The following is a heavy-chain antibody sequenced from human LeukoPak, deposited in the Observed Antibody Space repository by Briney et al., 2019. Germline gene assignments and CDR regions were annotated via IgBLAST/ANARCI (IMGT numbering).Heavy chain of an antibody. V-gene: IGHV3-53*01. CDR3: ARLVRDAFDI. J-gene: IGHJ3*02. Sequence: GGSLRVSCAAPGFTVSSNYMTWVRQAPGKGLEWVSIIYSGGTTYYADSVKGRFTISRDNSKNTLYLQVKSLRAEDTAVYYCARLVRDAFDIWGQGTMVTVSS. CDR2: IYSGGTT. CDR1: GFTVSSNY.